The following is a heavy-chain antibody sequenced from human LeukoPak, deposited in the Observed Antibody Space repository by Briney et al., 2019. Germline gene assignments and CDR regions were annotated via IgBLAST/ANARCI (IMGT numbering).Heavy chain of an antibody. V-gene: IGHV3-21*01. CDR2: INPSGSTM. D-gene: IGHD1-1*01. Sequence: PGGSLRLSCAASGFTFDDYGMNWVRQAPGRGLEWVSSINPSGSTMFYADSVKGRFTISRDNAKNSLYLQMNSLRAEDTALYFCASGIRERGFDYWGQGTLVTVSS. CDR3: ASGIRERGFDY. J-gene: IGHJ4*02. CDR1: GFTFDDYG.